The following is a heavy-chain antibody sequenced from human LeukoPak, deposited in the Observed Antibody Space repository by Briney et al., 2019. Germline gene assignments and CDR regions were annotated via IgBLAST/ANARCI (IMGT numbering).Heavy chain of an antibody. V-gene: IGHV3-48*03. J-gene: IGHJ4*02. D-gene: IGHD3-10*01. CDR3: ARGRYGGSGKGYFDY. CDR2: IGSRGSTI. Sequence: PGGSLRLSCAASGFTFSHFEMIWVRQAPGKGLEWVSYIGSRGSTIYYADSVKGRFTISRDNAKNSLYLQMSGLRAEDTAVYYCARGRYGGSGKGYFDYWGQGTLVTVSS. CDR1: GFTFSHFE.